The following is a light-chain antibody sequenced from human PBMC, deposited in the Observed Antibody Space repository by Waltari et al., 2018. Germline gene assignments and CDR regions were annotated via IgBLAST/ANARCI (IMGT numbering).Light chain of an antibody. CDR2: GAS. CDR1: QSVSSK. V-gene: IGKV3-15*01. Sequence: EIVMTQSPATLSVSPGERATLSCRASQSVSSKLTWYQQRPGQAPRLLIYGASTTATGIPARFTGSGSGTEFTLTISSLQSEDFAVYFCQHYNNLPLTFGGGTKVEI. J-gene: IGKJ4*01. CDR3: QHYNNLPLT.